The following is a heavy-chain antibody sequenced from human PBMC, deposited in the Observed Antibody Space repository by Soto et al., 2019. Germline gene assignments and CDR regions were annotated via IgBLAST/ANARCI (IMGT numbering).Heavy chain of an antibody. CDR3: AKDMGKVTNYFDY. D-gene: IGHD1-26*01. V-gene: IGHV3-9*01. Sequence: ESGGGLVQPGRSLRLSCAASGFTFDDYAMHWVRQAPGKGLEWVSGISWNSGSIGYADSVKGRFTISRDNAKNSLYLQMNSLRAEDTALYYCAKDMGKVTNYFDYWGQGTLVTVSS. CDR1: GFTFDDYA. CDR2: ISWNSGSI. J-gene: IGHJ4*02.